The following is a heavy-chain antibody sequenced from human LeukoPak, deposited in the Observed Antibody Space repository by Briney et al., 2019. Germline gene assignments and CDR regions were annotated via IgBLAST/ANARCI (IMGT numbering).Heavy chain of an antibody. CDR2: INPNSGDT. CDR1: GYTFTAYY. Sequence: ASVKVSCKASGYTFTAYYIHWVRQAPGQGLEWMAWINPNSGDTYSAPQFQGGVTLTWDTSISTAYVELNRLTSDDTAVYYCATSAGDYRAGHYYYMGVWGKGTSVTVSS. V-gene: IGHV1-2*02. J-gene: IGHJ6*03. CDR3: ATSAGDYRAGHYYYMGV. D-gene: IGHD4-11*01.